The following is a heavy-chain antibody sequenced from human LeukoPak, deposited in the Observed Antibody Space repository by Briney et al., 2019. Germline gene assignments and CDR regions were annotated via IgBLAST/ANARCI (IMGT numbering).Heavy chain of an antibody. CDR2: IRYDASDK. J-gene: IGHJ4*02. Sequence: GGSLRLSCAASGFIFSNYGIHWVRQAPGKGLEWVAFIRYDASDKYYADSVRGRFAISRDNSKNKVYLQMDSLRAEDTAVYYCAKVGEDVLRFLEWLFRFDYWGQGTLVTVSS. V-gene: IGHV3-30*02. CDR1: GFIFSNYG. D-gene: IGHD3-3*01. CDR3: AKVGEDVLRFLEWLFRFDY.